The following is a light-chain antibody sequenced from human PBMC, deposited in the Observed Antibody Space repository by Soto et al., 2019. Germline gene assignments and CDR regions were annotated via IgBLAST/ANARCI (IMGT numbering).Light chain of an antibody. CDR1: NIRSKS. Sequence: YELTQPPSVSVAPGQTARITCGGHNIRSKSVHWYQQKPGQAPVLVVYDDRDRPSGIPERFSGSNSGNTATLTISRVEAGDEAEYYCQVWDSSSDHFVFGTGTKVTVL. CDR3: QVWDSSSDHFV. V-gene: IGLV3-21*02. J-gene: IGLJ1*01. CDR2: DDR.